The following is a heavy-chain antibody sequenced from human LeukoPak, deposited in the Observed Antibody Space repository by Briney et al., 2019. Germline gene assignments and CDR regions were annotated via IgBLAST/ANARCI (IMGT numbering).Heavy chain of an antibody. CDR1: GFTFSSYS. V-gene: IGHV4-34*01. CDR3: ARHYRLLWFGELLYFDY. D-gene: IGHD3-10*01. Sequence: GSLRLSCAASGFTFSSYSMNWVRQAPGKGLEWIGEINHSGSTNYNPSLKSRVTISVDTSKNQFSLKLSSVTAADTAVYYCARHYRLLWFGELLYFDYWGQGTLVTVSS. J-gene: IGHJ4*02. CDR2: INHSGST.